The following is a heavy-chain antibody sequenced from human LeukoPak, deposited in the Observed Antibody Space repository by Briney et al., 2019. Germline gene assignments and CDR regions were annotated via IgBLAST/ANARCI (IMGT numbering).Heavy chain of an antibody. Sequence: ASVKVSCKASGFTFSSYGFTWVSRAPGQGLEWMGWIRAYSGNADYAQKFQDRFTMTTDTSTNTAYMELRSLRSDDTAVYYCARDREGYQLQHSAWFDAWGQGTLVMVSS. CDR3: ARDREGYQLQHSAWFDA. D-gene: IGHD2-15*01. CDR1: GFTFSSYG. J-gene: IGHJ5*02. V-gene: IGHV1-18*01. CDR2: IRAYSGNA.